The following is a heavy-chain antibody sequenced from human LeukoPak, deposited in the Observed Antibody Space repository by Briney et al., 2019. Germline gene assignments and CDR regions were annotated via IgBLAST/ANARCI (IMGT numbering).Heavy chain of an antibody. CDR1: GGSITSNNW. CDR3: ARDVGARLPGY. V-gene: IGHV4-4*02. Sequence: SGTLSLTCAVSGGSITSNNWWSWVRQSPGKGLEWIGEIYHSGNSNYNPSPKSRVTISVDKSKNQFSMKLTSVTAEDTAFYYCARDVGARLPGYWGQGILVTVSS. J-gene: IGHJ4*02. D-gene: IGHD6-6*01. CDR2: IYHSGNS.